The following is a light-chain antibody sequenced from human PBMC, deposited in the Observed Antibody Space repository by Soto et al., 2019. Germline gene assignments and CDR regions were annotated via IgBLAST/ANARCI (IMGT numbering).Light chain of an antibody. CDR2: SNN. CDR3: GAWDDSLSGYV. J-gene: IGLJ1*01. V-gene: IGLV1-44*01. Sequence: QSVLTQPPSASGTPGQRVTISCSGSTSNIGSNTVNWYQQLPGTAPKLLIYSNNQRPSGVPDRFSGSKSGTSASLAISGLQSGDEADYYCGAWDDSLSGYVFGTGTKVTVL. CDR1: TSNIGSNT.